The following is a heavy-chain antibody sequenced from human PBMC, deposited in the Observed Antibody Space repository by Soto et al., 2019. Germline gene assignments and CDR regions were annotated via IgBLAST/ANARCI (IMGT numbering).Heavy chain of an antibody. Sequence: EVQLLESGGGLVQPGGSLRLSCAASGFTFSSYAMSWVRQAPGKGLEWISAISGSGGSTYYADSVKGRFTISRDNSKNTLYLQMNSLRAEDTALYYCAKDRSTYYLVPPYDPWGQGTLVTVSS. J-gene: IGHJ5*02. CDR3: AKDRSTYYLVPPYDP. CDR2: ISGSGGST. CDR1: GFTFSSYA. D-gene: IGHD3-10*01. V-gene: IGHV3-23*01.